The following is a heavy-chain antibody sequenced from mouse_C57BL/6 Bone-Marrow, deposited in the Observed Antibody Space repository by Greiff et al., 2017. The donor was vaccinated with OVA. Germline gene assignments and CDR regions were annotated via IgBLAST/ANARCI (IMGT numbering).Heavy chain of an antibody. J-gene: IGHJ1*03. CDR2: ISGGGGNT. V-gene: IGHV5-9*01. CDR1: GFTFSSYT. D-gene: IGHD4-1*01. Sequence: EVQLVESGGGLVKPGGSLKLSCAASGFTFSSYTMSWVRQTPEKRLEWVATISGGGGNTYYPDSVKGRFTISRDNAKNTLYLQMSSLRSEDTALYYCASNWDLFWYFDVWGTGTTVTVSS. CDR3: ASNWDLFWYFDV.